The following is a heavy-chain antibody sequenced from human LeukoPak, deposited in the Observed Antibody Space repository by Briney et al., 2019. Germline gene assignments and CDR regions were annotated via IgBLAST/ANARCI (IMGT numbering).Heavy chain of an antibody. CDR3: ASKLTSGY. Sequence: GGSLRLSCVVSGFTVTSNYMSWVRQAPGKGLEWVSVIYSGGTTNYADSVKGRFTVYRDNSKNTLYLQINSLRAEDTAVYYCASKLTSGYWGQGTLVTVSS. J-gene: IGHJ4*02. V-gene: IGHV3-66*01. CDR1: GFTVTSNY. D-gene: IGHD4-17*01. CDR2: IYSGGTT.